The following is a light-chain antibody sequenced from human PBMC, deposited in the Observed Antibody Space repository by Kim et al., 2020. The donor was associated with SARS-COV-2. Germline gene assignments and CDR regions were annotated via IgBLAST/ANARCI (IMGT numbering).Light chain of an antibody. CDR3: KSRDNSGNHVV. CDR2: GKN. CDR1: SLRSYY. J-gene: IGLJ3*02. Sequence: SSELTQDPAVSVALGQTVKITCQGDSLRSYYASWYQQKPGQAPVLVIYGKNSRPSEIPDRFSGSSSGNTASLTITGTKAEDEADYYCKSRDNSGNHVVFG. V-gene: IGLV3-19*01.